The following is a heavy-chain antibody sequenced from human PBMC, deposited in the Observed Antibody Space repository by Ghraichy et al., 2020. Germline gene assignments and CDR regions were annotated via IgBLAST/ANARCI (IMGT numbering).Heavy chain of an antibody. V-gene: IGHV4-30-2*01. CDR2: IYHSGST. CDR1: GGSISSGGYS. Sequence: SETLSLTCAVSGGSISSGGYSWSWIRQPPGKGLEWIGYIYHSGSTYYNPSLKSRVTISVDRSKNQFSLKLSSVTAADTAVYYCARSPYYDFWSAKGYYMDVWGKGTTVTVSS. D-gene: IGHD3-3*01. J-gene: IGHJ6*03. CDR3: ARSPYYDFWSAKGYYMDV.